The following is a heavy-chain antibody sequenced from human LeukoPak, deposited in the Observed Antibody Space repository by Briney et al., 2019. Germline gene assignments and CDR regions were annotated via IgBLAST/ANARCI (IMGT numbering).Heavy chain of an antibody. D-gene: IGHD1-26*01. V-gene: IGHV3-23*01. CDR3: AKGGSGSSRVYFDY. J-gene: IGHJ4*02. CDR1: GFTFSSYA. CDR2: IIGSGGST. Sequence: PGGSLRLSCAASGFTFSSYAMSWVRQAPGKGLEWVSGIIGSGGSTYYADSVKGRFTISRDNSKNTVNLQMNSLRAEDTAAYYCAKGGSGSSRVYFDYWGQGTLVTVSS.